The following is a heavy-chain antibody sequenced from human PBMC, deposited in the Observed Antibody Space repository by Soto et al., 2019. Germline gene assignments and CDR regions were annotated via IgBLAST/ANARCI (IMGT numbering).Heavy chain of an antibody. CDR3: ARRHETSLCFDF. J-gene: IGHJ4*02. Sequence: PGGSLRLSCAASGFTFSSYAMHWVRQAPGKGLEWVAVISYDGSNKYYADSVKGRFTISRDNSKNTLYLQMNSLNVEDTAVYYCARRHETSLCFDFWGQGSQVTVSS. CDR1: GFTFSSYA. CDR2: ISYDGSNK. V-gene: IGHV3-30-3*01.